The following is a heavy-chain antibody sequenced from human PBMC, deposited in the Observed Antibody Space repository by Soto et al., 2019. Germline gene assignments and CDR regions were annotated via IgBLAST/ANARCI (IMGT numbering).Heavy chain of an antibody. D-gene: IGHD3-10*01. CDR2: ISPFNGNT. Sequence: QVQLVQSGVEVKKPGASVKVSCKASGYTFSSYVITWVRQASGQGLEWLGWISPFNGNTKYVQKFQDRVTMTTATTPSTAYMGLRSLSSAATAVYYCARAGSQLTADYCGQATLVTVSS. V-gene: IGHV1-18*01. J-gene: IGHJ4*02. CDR1: GYTFSSYV. CDR3: ARAGSQLTADY.